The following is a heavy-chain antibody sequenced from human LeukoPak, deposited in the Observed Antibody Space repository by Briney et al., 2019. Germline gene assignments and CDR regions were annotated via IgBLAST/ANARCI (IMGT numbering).Heavy chain of an antibody. Sequence: PGGSLRLSCAASGFAFSSYTMNWGRLAPGKGLEWVSYISRSSSILYYADSVKGRFTISRDNAKNSLYLQMNSLRDEDTAVYYCARDHSSSWTFDYWGQGTLVTVSS. V-gene: IGHV3-48*02. CDR3: ARDHSSSWTFDY. J-gene: IGHJ4*02. CDR1: GFAFSSYT. D-gene: IGHD6-13*01. CDR2: ISRSSSIL.